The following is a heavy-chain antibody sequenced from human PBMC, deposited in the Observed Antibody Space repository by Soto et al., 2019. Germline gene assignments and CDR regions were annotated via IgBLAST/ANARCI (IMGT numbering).Heavy chain of an antibody. Sequence: PGGSLRLSCSASGFTFSSYAMHWVRQAPGKGLEYVSAISSNGGSTYYADSVKGRFTISRDNSKNTLYLQMSSLRAEDTAVYYCVKRAERMTTVTTAVPFFDYWGQGTLVTVSS. CDR2: ISSNGGST. J-gene: IGHJ4*02. CDR3: VKRAERMTTVTTAVPFFDY. V-gene: IGHV3-64D*08. D-gene: IGHD4-4*01. CDR1: GFTFSSYA.